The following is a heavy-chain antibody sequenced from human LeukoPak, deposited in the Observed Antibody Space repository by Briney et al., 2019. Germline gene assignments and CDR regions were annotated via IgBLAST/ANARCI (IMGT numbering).Heavy chain of an antibody. CDR3: ARRRYYDSTGYLD. D-gene: IGHD3-22*01. J-gene: IGHJ1*01. V-gene: IGHV4-39*02. Sequence: SETLSLTCTISSGSISSSSYYWGWIRQPPGKGLEWIADIYYSGSTYYNPSLKRRVSISIDTSNNHFSLRLSSVTAADRALYYCARRRYYDSTGYLDWGQGTLVTVSS. CDR2: IYYSGST. CDR1: SGSISSSSYY.